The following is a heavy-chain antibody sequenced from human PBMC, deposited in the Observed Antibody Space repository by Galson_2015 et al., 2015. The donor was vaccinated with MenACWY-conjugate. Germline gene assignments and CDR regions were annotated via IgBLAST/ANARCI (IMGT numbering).Heavy chain of an antibody. V-gene: IGHV4-39*01. Sequence: ATLSLTCTVFGGSISSSSYFWGWIRQPPGKGLEWIGTISYSGSTHYNPSLNNRVTVSADTSKNQFSLNVNSVTAADTALYYCARRSARLTLGAFDIWGQGTMVTVSS. CDR1: GGSISSSSYF. CDR2: ISYSGST. J-gene: IGHJ3*02. D-gene: IGHD4-23*01. CDR3: ARRSARLTLGAFDI.